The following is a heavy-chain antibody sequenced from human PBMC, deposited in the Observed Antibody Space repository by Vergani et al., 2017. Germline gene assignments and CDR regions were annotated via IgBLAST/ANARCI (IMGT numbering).Heavy chain of an antibody. Sequence: QVQLVQSGAEVKKPGSSVKVSCKASGGTFSSYAISWVRQAPGQGLEWMGGIIPIFGTANYAQKFQGRVTITADESTSTAYMELSSLRSEDTAVYYCAGTGLLWFGELSRGAHLDYWGQGTLVTVAS. D-gene: IGHD3-10*01. V-gene: IGHV1-69*01. CDR1: GGTFSSYA. J-gene: IGHJ4*02. CDR3: AGTGLLWFGELSRGAHLDY. CDR2: IIPIFGTA.